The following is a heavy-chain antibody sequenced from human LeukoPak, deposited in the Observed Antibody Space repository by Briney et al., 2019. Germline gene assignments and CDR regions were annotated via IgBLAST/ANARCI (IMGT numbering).Heavy chain of an antibody. CDR3: ARELLEYSSPYYYYGMDV. J-gene: IGHJ6*02. Sequence: SVKVSCKASGGTFSSYAISWVRQAPGQGLEWMGRIIPIFGIANYAQKFQGRVTITADKSTSTAYMELSSLRSEDTAVYYCARELLEYSSPYYYYGMDVWGQGTAVTVSS. CDR1: GGTFSSYA. V-gene: IGHV1-69*04. CDR2: IIPIFGIA. D-gene: IGHD6-6*01.